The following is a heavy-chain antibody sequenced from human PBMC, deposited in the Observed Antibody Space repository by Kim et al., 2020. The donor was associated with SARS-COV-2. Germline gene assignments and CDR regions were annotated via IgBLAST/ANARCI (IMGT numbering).Heavy chain of an antibody. CDR2: ISSSSSYT. CDR1: GFTFSDYY. J-gene: IGHJ4*02. CDR3: ARVNGSGSQIGCFDY. D-gene: IGHD3-10*01. Sequence: GGSLRLSCAASGFTFSDYYMSWIRQAPGKGLEWVSYISSSSSYTNYADSVKGRFTISRDNAKNSLYLQMNSLRAEDTAVYYCARVNGSGSQIGCFDYWGQGTLVTVSS. V-gene: IGHV3-11*06.